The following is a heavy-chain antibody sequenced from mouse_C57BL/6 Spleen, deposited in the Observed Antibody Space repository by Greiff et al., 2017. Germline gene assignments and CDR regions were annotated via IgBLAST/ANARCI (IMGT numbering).Heavy chain of an antibody. Sequence: EVQLQQSGPVLVKPGASVKMSCKASGYTFTDYYMNWVKQSHGKSLEWIGVINPYNGGTSYNQKFKGKATLTVDKSSSTAYMELNSLTSEDSAVYYCARDATGRYFDYWGQGTTLTGSS. J-gene: IGHJ2*01. CDR1: GYTFTDYY. D-gene: IGHD1-1*01. V-gene: IGHV1-19*01. CDR2: INPYNGGT. CDR3: ARDATGRYFDY.